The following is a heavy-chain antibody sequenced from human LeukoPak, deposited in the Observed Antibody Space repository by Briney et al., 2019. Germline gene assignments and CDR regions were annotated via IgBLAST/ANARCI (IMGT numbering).Heavy chain of an antibody. D-gene: IGHD3-10*01. V-gene: IGHV4-39*01. J-gene: IGHJ4*02. CDR3: ARQVLLSFDK. CDR1: GDSIRTTSYY. Sequence: SETLSLTCSVSGDSIRTTSYYWDWTRHAPGKGLEWIGSVFYTGTTYYSPSLKSRITISVDTSKNQFSLKLSSVTAADTAVYYCARQVLLSFDKWGQGAPVTVSS. CDR2: VFYTGTT.